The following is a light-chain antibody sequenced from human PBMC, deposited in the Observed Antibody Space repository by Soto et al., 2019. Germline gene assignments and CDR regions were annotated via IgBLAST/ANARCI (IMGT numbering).Light chain of an antibody. CDR2: DAS. J-gene: IGKJ1*01. CDR3: QQYNSYSWT. Sequence: DIQMTQSPSTLSASVGDRVTITCRASQSISSWLAWYQQKPGKAPNLLIYDASSLESRVPSRFSGSGSGTEFTLTISSLQPDDFATYYCQQYNSYSWTFGQGTKVEIK. CDR1: QSISSW. V-gene: IGKV1-5*01.